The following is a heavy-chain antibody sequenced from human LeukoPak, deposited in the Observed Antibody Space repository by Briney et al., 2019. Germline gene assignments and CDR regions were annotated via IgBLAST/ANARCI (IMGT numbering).Heavy chain of an antibody. V-gene: IGHV3-21*01. J-gene: IGHJ6*02. CDR2: ISSSSSYI. D-gene: IGHD5-24*01. Sequence: GRSLRLSCAASGFTFSSYGMNWVRQAPGKGLEWVSSISSSSSYIYYADSVKGRFTISRDNAKNSLYLQMNSLRAEDTAVYYCAREDNYYYGMDVWGQGTTVTVSS. CDR3: AREDNYYYGMDV. CDR1: GFTFSSYG.